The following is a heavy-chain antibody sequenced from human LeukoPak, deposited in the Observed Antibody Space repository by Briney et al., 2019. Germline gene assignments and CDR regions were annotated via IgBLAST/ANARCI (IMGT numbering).Heavy chain of an antibody. D-gene: IGHD5-18*01. CDR3: ARGIPWGYSYAKGAFDI. Sequence: SETLSLTCAVYGGSFSGYYWSWIRQPQGKGLEWIGEINHSGSTNYNPSLKSRVTISVDTSKNQFSLKLSSVTAADTAVYYCARGIPWGYSYAKGAFDIWGQGTMVTVSS. J-gene: IGHJ3*02. CDR1: GGSFSGYY. CDR2: INHSGST. V-gene: IGHV4-34*01.